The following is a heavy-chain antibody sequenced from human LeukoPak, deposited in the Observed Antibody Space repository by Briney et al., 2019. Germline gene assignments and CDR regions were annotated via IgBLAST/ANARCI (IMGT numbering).Heavy chain of an antibody. CDR3: ARRFYIAMGGYYFDY. CDR1: GGSISGYY. CDR2: IYYSGNT. Sequence: SETLSLTCSVSGGSISGYYWNWIRQPPGKGLEWIGYIYYSGNTNYNPSLKSRVTMSVDTSKNQFSLKLSSVTAADTAVYYCARRFYIAMGGYYFDYWGQGTLVTVSS. V-gene: IGHV4-59*08. J-gene: IGHJ4*02. D-gene: IGHD5-18*01.